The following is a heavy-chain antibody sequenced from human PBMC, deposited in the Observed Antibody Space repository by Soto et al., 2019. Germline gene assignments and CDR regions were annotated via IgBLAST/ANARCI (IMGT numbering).Heavy chain of an antibody. V-gene: IGHV4-59*01. J-gene: IGHJ5*02. CDR3: ARDGLENWFDP. CDR1: GGSISGYY. CDR2: IYYSGST. D-gene: IGHD5-12*01. Sequence: PSETLSLTCTVSGGSISGYYWSWIRQPPGKGLEWIGYIYYSGSTNYNPSLKSRVTISVDTSKNQFSLKLSSVTAADTAVYYCARDGLENWFDPWGQGTLVTVSS.